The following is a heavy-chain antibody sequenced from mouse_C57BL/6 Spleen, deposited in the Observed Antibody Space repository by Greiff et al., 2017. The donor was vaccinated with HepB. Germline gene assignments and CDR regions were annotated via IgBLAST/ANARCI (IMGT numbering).Heavy chain of an antibody. J-gene: IGHJ4*01. V-gene: IGHV1-52*01. D-gene: IGHD1-1*01. CDR2: IDPSDSET. Sequence: QVQLQQPGAELVRPGSSVKLSCKASGYTFTSYWMHWVKQRPIQGLEWIGNIDPSDSETHYNQKFKDKATLTVDKSSSTAYMQLSSLTSEDSAVYYCAREDYGSSYGGYAMDYWGQGTSVTVSS. CDR3: AREDYGSSYGGYAMDY. CDR1: GYTFTSYW.